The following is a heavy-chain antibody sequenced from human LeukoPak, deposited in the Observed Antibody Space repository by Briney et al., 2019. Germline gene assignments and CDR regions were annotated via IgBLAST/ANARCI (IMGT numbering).Heavy chain of an antibody. CDR1: GYSISSGYY. J-gene: IGHJ4*02. D-gene: IGHD1-26*01. Sequence: SSETLSLTCSVSGYSISSGYYWGWIRQPPGKGLEWIGNIYHDGNTYYNPSLKSRVTISVDTSKNQFSLRLSSVTAADTAVYYCARSFRTVWELPYYWGPGTLVTVSS. CDR2: IYHDGNT. V-gene: IGHV4-38-2*02. CDR3: ARSFRTVWELPYY.